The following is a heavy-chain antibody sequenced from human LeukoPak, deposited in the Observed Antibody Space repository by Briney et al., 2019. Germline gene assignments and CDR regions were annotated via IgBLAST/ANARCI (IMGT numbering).Heavy chain of an antibody. V-gene: IGHV1-18*01. Sequence: SVKVSCKASGYTFTSYGIRWVRQAPGQGLEWMGWISAYNGNTDYAQKLQGRVTMTTDTSTSTAYMELRSLRSDDTAVYYCAGGYYDILTGYYASFDYWGQGTLVTVSS. CDR1: GYTFTSYG. J-gene: IGHJ4*02. D-gene: IGHD3-9*01. CDR2: ISAYNGNT. CDR3: AGGYYDILTGYYASFDY.